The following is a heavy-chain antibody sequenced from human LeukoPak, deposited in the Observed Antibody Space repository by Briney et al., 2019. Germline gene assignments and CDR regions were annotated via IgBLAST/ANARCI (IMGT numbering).Heavy chain of an antibody. CDR1: GFTFSSYA. J-gene: IGHJ4*02. V-gene: IGHV3-23*01. CDR2: ISGSGGST. CDR3: AKDLIRFVVVPAAPQAV. D-gene: IGHD2-2*01. Sequence: PGGSLRLSCAASGFTFSSYAMSWVRQAPGKGLEWVSAISGSGGSTYYADSVKGRFTISRDNSKNTLYLQMNSLRAEDTAVYYCAKDLIRFVVVPAAPQAVWGQGTLVTVSS.